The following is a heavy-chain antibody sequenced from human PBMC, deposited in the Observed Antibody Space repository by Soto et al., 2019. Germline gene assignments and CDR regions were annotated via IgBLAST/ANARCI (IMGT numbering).Heavy chain of an antibody. V-gene: IGHV4-31*03. J-gene: IGHJ5*02. CDR2: VSYSGST. CDR1: GAAINSDGYY. CDR3: ARLGYCTTTDCGPVGP. Sequence: QVQLQESGPGLVKLSQTLSLTCTVSGAAINSDGYYWSWIRQLPGKGLEWIGYVSYSGSTYYNPSLSSRVTMSLDTSKNQVSLKLSSVTVADTAVYYCARLGYCTTTDCGPVGPWGQGILATVSP. D-gene: IGHD2-8*01.